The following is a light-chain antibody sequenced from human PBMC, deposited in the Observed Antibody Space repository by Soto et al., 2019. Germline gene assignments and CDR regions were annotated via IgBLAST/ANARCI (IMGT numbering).Light chain of an antibody. J-gene: IGKJ1*01. CDR1: QTVSTNY. CDR3: QQRGSRPPWT. Sequence: EIVLTQSPGTLSLSPGERATLPCRASQTVSTNYLAWYQQKPGQAPRLLIYGASKRATGIPDRFSGSGSGTDFTLTINSLEPEDFAVYYCQQRGSRPPWTFGQGTKVDIK. CDR2: GAS. V-gene: IGKV3-20*01.